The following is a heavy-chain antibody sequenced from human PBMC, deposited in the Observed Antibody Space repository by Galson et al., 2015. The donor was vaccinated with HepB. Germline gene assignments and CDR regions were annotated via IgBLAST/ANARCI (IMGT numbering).Heavy chain of an antibody. CDR1: GYTLTELS. CDR3: ATLTLRYFDWSKPFDP. V-gene: IGHV1-24*01. J-gene: IGHJ5*02. CDR2: FDPEDGET. Sequence: SVTVSCKVSGYTLTELSMHWVRQAPGKGLEWMGGFDPEDGETIYAQKFQGRVTMTEDTSTDTAYMELSSLRSEDTAVYYCATLTLRYFDWSKPFDPWGQGTLVTVSS. D-gene: IGHD3-9*01.